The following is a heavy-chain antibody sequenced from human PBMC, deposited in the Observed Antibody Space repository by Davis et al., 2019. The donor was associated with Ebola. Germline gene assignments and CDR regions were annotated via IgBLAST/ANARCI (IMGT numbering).Heavy chain of an antibody. Sequence: SVKVSCKASGGTFSSYTISWVRQAPGQGLEWMGRIIPILGIANYAQKFQGRVTMTRDTSISTAYMELSRLRSDDTAVYYCARSYDFWSGYYNYWGQGTLVTVSS. CDR1: GGTFSSYT. D-gene: IGHD3-3*01. J-gene: IGHJ4*02. CDR2: IIPILGIA. CDR3: ARSYDFWSGYYNY. V-gene: IGHV1-69*02.